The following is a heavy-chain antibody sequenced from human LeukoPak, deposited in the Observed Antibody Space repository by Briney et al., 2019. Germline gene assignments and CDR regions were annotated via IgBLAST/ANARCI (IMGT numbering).Heavy chain of an antibody. D-gene: IGHD6-19*01. CDR2: ISYDGSNK. J-gene: IGHJ4*02. CDR1: GFTFSSYA. CDR3: ARAMLAVAGNYFDY. Sequence: GGSLRLSCAASGFTFSSYAMHWVRQAPGKGLEWVAVISYDGSNKYYADSVKGRFTISRDNSKNTLYLQMNSLRAEDTAVYYCARAMLAVAGNYFDYWGQGTLVTVSS. V-gene: IGHV3-30*04.